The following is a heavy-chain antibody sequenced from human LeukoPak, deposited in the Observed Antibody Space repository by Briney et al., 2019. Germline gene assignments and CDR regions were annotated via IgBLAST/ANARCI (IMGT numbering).Heavy chain of an antibody. J-gene: IGHJ4*02. Sequence: PSETLSLTCAVYGGSFSGYYWSWIRQPPGKGLEWIGEINHSGSTNYNPSLKSRVTTSVDTSKNQFSLKLTSVTAADTAVYFCARRSDSGSDDGEDYFDYWGQGTLVTVSS. CDR2: INHSGST. D-gene: IGHD1-26*01. V-gene: IGHV4-34*01. CDR3: ARRSDSGSDDGEDYFDY. CDR1: GGSFSGYY.